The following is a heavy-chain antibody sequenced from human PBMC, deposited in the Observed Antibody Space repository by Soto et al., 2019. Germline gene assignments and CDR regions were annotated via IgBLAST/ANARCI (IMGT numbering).Heavy chain of an antibody. D-gene: IGHD6-13*01. V-gene: IGHV4-34*01. J-gene: IGHJ6*01. CDR1: GGSFSGYY. CDR3: ARDSSSWYQGYYYYYYGMDV. Sequence: PSETLSLTCAVYGGSFSGYYWSWIRQPPGKGLEWIGEINHSGSTNYNPSLKSRVTISVDTSKNQFSLKLSSVTAADTAVYYCARDSSSWYQGYYYYYYGMDVWGQGTTVT. CDR2: INHSGST.